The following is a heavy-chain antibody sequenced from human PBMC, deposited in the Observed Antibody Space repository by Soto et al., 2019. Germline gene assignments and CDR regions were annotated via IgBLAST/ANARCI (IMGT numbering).Heavy chain of an antibody. V-gene: IGHV3-33*01. CDR1: GFTFSSYG. CDR2: IWYDGSNK. J-gene: IGHJ4*02. CDR3: ARDRDSSGWYFGY. Sequence: QVQLVESGGGVVQPGRSLRLSCAASGFTFSSYGMHWVRQAPGKGLEWVAVIWYDGSNKYYADSVKGRFTISRDNSKNTRYLQMNSLRAEDTAVYYCARDRDSSGWYFGYWGQGPLVTVSS. D-gene: IGHD6-19*01.